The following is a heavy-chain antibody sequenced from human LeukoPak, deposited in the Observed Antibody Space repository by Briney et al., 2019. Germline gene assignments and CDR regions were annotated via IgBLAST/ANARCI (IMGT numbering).Heavy chain of an antibody. D-gene: IGHD6-19*01. J-gene: IGHJ4*02. CDR3: AKVPINGIAVAPTDY. CDR2: ISGSGGST. CDR1: GFTFSSYA. Sequence: PGGSLRLSCAASGFTFSSYAMSWVRQAPGKGLEWVSAISGSGGSTYYADSVKGRFTISRDNSKNTLYLQMNSLRDEDTAEYYCAKVPINGIAVAPTDYWGQGTLVTVSS. V-gene: IGHV3-23*01.